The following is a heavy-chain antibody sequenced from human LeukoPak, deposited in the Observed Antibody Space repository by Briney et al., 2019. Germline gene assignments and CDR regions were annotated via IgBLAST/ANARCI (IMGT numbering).Heavy chain of an antibody. CDR1: GGSISSGSYY. V-gene: IGHV4-39*01. J-gene: IGHJ5*02. Sequence: SETLSLTCTVSGGSISSGSYYWGWIRQPPGKGLEWIGSIYYSGSTYYNPSLESRVTISVDTSKNQFSLKLSSVTAADTAVYYCARRGVLLFDPWGQGTLVTVSS. CDR2: IYYSGST. CDR3: ARRGVLLFDP. D-gene: IGHD3-10*01.